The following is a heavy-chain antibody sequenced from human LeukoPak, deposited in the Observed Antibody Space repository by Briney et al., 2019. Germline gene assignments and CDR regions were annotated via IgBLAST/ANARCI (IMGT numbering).Heavy chain of an antibody. Sequence: SGGSLRLSCAASGFTFSSYAMSWVRQAPGKGLEWVSAISGSGGSTYYADSVKGRFTISRDNSKNTLYLQMNSLRAEDTAVYYCAKTFRRIAAAGLDYWGQGTLVTVSS. CDR2: ISGSGGST. V-gene: IGHV3-23*01. CDR1: GFTFSSYA. CDR3: AKTFRRIAAAGLDY. D-gene: IGHD6-13*01. J-gene: IGHJ4*02.